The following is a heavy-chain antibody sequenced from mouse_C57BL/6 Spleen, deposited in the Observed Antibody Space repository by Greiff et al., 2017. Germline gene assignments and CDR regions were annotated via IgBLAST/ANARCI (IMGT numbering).Heavy chain of an antibody. Sequence: QVQLQQSGPELVKPGASVKISCKASGYAFSSSWMNWVKQRPGKGLEWIGRIYPGDGDTNYNGKFKGKATLTADKSSSTAYMQLSSLTSEDSAVYLCESNWDGWYFGVWGTGTTVTVSS. V-gene: IGHV1-82*01. CDR3: ESNWDGWYFGV. J-gene: IGHJ1*03. D-gene: IGHD4-1*01. CDR2: IYPGDGDT. CDR1: GYAFSSSW.